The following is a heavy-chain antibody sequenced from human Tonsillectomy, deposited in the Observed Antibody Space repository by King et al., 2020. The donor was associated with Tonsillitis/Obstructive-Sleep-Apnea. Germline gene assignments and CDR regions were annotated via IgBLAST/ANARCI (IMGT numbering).Heavy chain of an antibody. D-gene: IGHD6-13*01. Sequence: VQLVESGGGVVQPGRSLRLSCAASGFTFSSYGMHWVRQAPGKGLEWVAVIWYDGSDKYYADSVKGRFTISRDNSKNTLYLQMNSLRAEETAVYYCARDRRPSSSWYGNFDYWGQGTLVTVSS. J-gene: IGHJ4*02. CDR1: GFTFSSYG. CDR2: IWYDGSDK. V-gene: IGHV3-33*01. CDR3: ARDRRPSSSWYGNFDY.